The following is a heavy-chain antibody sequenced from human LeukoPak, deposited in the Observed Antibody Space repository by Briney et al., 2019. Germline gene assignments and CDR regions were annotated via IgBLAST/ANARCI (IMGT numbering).Heavy chain of an antibody. CDR2: INHSGST. CDR3: ARFNLPRSLSFDY. J-gene: IGHJ4*02. CDR1: GGPFSGYY. Sequence: SETLSLTCAVYGGPFSGYYWSWIRQPPGKGLEWIGEINHSGSTNYNPSLKSRVTISVDTSKNQFSLKLSSVTAADTAVYYCARFNLPRSLSFDYWGQGTLVTVSS. V-gene: IGHV4-34*01.